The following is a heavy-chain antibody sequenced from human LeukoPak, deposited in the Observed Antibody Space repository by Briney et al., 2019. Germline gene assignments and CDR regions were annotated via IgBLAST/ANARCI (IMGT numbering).Heavy chain of an antibody. CDR2: ISSSSSTI. CDR3: ARDSSSWYRAFDI. CDR1: GFTFSSYS. V-gene: IGHV3-48*01. J-gene: IGHJ3*02. D-gene: IGHD6-13*01. Sequence: PGGSLRLSCAASGFTFSSYSMNWARQAPGKGLEWVSYISSSSSTIYYADSVKGRFTIPRDNAKNSLYLQMNSLRAEDTAVYYCARDSSSWYRAFDIWGQGTMVTVSS.